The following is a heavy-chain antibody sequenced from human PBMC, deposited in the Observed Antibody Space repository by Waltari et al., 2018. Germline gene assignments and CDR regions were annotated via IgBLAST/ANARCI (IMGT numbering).Heavy chain of an antibody. J-gene: IGHJ5*02. CDR1: GGSLRSSSYY. CDR2: IYYSGST. D-gene: IGHD6-6*01. CDR3: ARHEYSSSNWFDP. V-gene: IGHV4-39*07. Sequence: QLQLQESGPGLVKPSETLSLTCTVSGGSLRSSSYYWGWIRQPPGKGLEWIGSIYYSGSTYYNPSLKSRVTISVDTSKNQFSLKLSSVTAADTAVYYCARHEYSSSNWFDPWGQGTLVTVSS.